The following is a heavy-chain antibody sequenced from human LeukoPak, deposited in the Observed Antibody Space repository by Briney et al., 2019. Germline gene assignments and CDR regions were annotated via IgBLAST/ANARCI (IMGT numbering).Heavy chain of an antibody. D-gene: IGHD1-7*01. J-gene: IGHJ4*02. CDR3: ARVFTWNYEDFDY. Sequence: GGSLRPSCAASGFTVSSNYMSWVRQAPGKGLEWVSVIYSGGSTYYADSVKGRFTISRDNSKNTLYLQMNSLRAEDTAVYYCARVFTWNYEDFDYWGQGTLVTVSS. CDR2: IYSGGST. V-gene: IGHV3-66*02. CDR1: GFTVSSNY.